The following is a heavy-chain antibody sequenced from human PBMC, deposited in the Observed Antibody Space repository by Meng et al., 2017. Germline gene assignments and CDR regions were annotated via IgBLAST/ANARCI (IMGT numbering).Heavy chain of an antibody. CDR3: ARDYGSGRIILHFDY. D-gene: IGHD3-10*01. CDR1: GSTFTGYY. V-gene: IGHV1-2*06. CDR2: INPNSGGT. Sequence: QLGQAWAGVKKPGAPVKVSCKASGSTFTGYYMHWVRQAPGQGLEWMGRINPNSGGTNYAQKFQGRVTMTRDTSISTAYMELSRLRSDDTAVYYCARDYGSGRIILHFDYWGQGTLVTVSS. J-gene: IGHJ4*02.